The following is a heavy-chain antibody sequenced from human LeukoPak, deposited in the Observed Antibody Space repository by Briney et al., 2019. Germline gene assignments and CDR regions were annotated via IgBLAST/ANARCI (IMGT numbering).Heavy chain of an antibody. CDR1: GGSISSFF. CDR3: ARRIVATINYYYYYYMDV. D-gene: IGHD5-12*01. CDR2: MYYSGST. Sequence: SETLSLTCTVSGGSISSFFWSWIRQPPGKGLEGMGYMYYSGSTNYNPSLKSRVTISVDTSKNPFSLKLSSVPAADTAVYYCARRIVATINYYYYYYMDVWGKGTTVTVSS. V-gene: IGHV4-59*01. J-gene: IGHJ6*03.